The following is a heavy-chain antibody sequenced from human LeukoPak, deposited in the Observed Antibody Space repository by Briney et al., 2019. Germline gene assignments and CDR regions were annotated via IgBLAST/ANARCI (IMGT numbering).Heavy chain of an antibody. V-gene: IGHV4-4*07. CDR3: GRQGYTASYYFVDY. CDR2: IYPTVTT. Sequence: SETLSLTCTVSGGSINSYYWGWVRQPAGKGLEWIGRIYPTVTTNYSPSFKSRLNMSLDTSKNQFSLKLRSVTAADTAVYYCGRQGYTASYYFVDYWSQGTLVTVSS. J-gene: IGHJ4*02. D-gene: IGHD3-10*01. CDR1: GGSINSYY.